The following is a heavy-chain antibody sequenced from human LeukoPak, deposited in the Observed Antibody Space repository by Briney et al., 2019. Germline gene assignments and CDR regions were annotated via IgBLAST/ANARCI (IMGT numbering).Heavy chain of an antibody. J-gene: IGHJ3*01. D-gene: IGHD2-15*01. CDR3: AKALGWSSRQHAFDL. CDR2: ISSSGSTI. CDR1: GCTFSDYY. Sequence: PGGSLRLSCAASGCTFSDYYMSWIRQAPGKGLEGVSYISSSGSTIYYADSVKGWFTISRDNPQHTLYPPMNRLRAEDPAVYYCAKALGWSSRQHAFDLWGQGTMVTVSS. V-gene: IGHV3-11*01.